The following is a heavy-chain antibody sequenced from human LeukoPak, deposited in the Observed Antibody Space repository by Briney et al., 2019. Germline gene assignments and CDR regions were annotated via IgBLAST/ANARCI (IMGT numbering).Heavy chain of an antibody. CDR1: GGSFSGYY. Sequence: SETLSLTCAVYGGSFSGYYWSWIRQPPGKGLEWIGEINHSGSTNYNPSLKSRVTISVDTSKNQFSLKLSSVTAADTAVYYCAREQYGSGSYLTYYFDYWGQGTLVTVSS. D-gene: IGHD3-10*01. V-gene: IGHV4-34*01. CDR2: INHSGST. J-gene: IGHJ4*02. CDR3: AREQYGSGSYLTYYFDY.